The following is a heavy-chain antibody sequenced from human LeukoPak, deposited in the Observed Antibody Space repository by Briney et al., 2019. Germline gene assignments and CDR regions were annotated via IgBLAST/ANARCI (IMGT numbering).Heavy chain of an antibody. D-gene: IGHD1-7*01. CDR3: AIFNAVAGTIDS. CDR2: ISSSSSPK. Sequence: SGGSLRLSCAASGFTFSSYSLSWVRQAPGKGLEWVSYISSSSSPKYYADSVKGRFTISRDNAKNSLYLQMNSLRAEDTAVYYCAIFNAVAGTIDSWGQGTLVTVSS. J-gene: IGHJ4*02. CDR1: GFTFSSYS. V-gene: IGHV3-48*01.